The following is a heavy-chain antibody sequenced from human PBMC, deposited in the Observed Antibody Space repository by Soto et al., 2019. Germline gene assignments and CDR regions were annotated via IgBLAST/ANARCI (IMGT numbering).Heavy chain of an antibody. V-gene: IGHV1-18*01. J-gene: IGHJ5*01. CDR2: ISAYNGNT. CDR3: ARVEFSFVQLSQKWFDF. Sequence: ASVKVSCKASGYTFTSYGISWVRQAPGQGLEWMGWISAYNGNTNYAQKLQGRVTMTTDTSTSTAYMELRSLRSDDTAVYYCARVEFSFVQLSQKWFDFWGPGTLVTGFS. CDR1: GYTFTSYG. D-gene: IGHD3-10*01.